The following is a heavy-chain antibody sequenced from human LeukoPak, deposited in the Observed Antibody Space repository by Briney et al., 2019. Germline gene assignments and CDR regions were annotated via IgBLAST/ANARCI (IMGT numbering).Heavy chain of an antibody. V-gene: IGHV4-34*01. CDR2: INHSGST. Sequence: SETLSLTCAVYGGSFSGYYWSWIRQPPGKGLEWIGEINHSGSTNYNPSLKSRVTISVDTSKNQFSLKLSSVTAADTVLYYCAGRIRYFDWLLGTDKHNWFDPWGQGTLVTVSS. CDR1: GGSFSGYY. D-gene: IGHD3-9*01. CDR3: AGRIRYFDWLLGTDKHNWFDP. J-gene: IGHJ5*02.